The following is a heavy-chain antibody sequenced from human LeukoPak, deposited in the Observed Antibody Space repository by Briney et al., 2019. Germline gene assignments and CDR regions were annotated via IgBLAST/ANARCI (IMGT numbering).Heavy chain of an antibody. CDR3: ARLSGSYLFRDLFRAFDI. CDR1: GGSFSGYH. CDR2: MNHSGST. J-gene: IGHJ3*02. V-gene: IGHV4-34*01. D-gene: IGHD1-26*01. Sequence: PSETLSLTRAVYGGSFSGYHWSWIRQPPGKGLEWIGEMNHSGSTNYNPSLKSRVIISVDTSKNQFSLKLSSVTAADTAVYYCARLSGSYLFRDLFRAFDIWGQGTMVTVSS.